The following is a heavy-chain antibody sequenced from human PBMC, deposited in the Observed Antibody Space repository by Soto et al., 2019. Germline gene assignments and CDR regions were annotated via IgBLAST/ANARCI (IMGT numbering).Heavy chain of an antibody. D-gene: IGHD3-3*01. Sequence: GASVKVSCKASGGTFSSYAISWVRQAPGQGLEWMGGIIPIFGTANYAQKFQGRVTITADESTSTAYMELSSLRSEDTAVYYCARDSSRVYDFWRGKRYGMHVSGQATTVTVSS. CDR2: IIPIFGTA. CDR1: GGTFSSYA. V-gene: IGHV1-69*13. J-gene: IGHJ6*02. CDR3: ARDSSRVYDFWRGKRYGMHV.